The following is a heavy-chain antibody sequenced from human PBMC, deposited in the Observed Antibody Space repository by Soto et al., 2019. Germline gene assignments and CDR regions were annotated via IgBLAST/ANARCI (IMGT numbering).Heavy chain of an antibody. Sequence: SETLSLTCTVSGGSISSYYWTWIRQPAGKGLEWIGRINHSGSTNYNPSLKSRVTISVDTSKNQFSLKLSSVTAADTAVYYCARGPRKGVVIMDYYYGMDVWGQGTTVTVSS. CDR1: GGSISSYY. CDR2: INHSGST. D-gene: IGHD3-3*01. J-gene: IGHJ6*02. V-gene: IGHV4-4*07. CDR3: ARGPRKGVVIMDYYYGMDV.